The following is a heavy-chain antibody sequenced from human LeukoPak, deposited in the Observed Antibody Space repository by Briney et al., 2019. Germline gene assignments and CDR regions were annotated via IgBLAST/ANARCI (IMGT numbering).Heavy chain of an antibody. V-gene: IGHV5-51*01. J-gene: IGHJ4*02. CDR3: ARGYSSTLAYFDY. D-gene: IGHD5-18*01. CDR2: IYPGDSDT. Sequence: GESLKISCKGFGYSFSNYWIGWLRQTPGKGLEWMGIIYPGDSDTKYGPSLQGQVIISADKSISTAYLQWSSLKTSDTAMHYCARGYSSTLAYFDYWGQGTLVTVSS. CDR1: GYSFSNYW.